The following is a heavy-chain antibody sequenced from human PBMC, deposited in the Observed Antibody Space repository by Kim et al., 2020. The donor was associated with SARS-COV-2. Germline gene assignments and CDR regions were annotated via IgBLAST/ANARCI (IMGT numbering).Heavy chain of an antibody. CDR1: GYTFTSYA. CDR3: ARVDPSYYYDSSGYYYFDY. Sequence: ASVKVSCKASGYTFTSYAMNWVRQAPGQGLEWMGWINTNTGNPTYAQGFTGRFVFSLDTSVSTAYLQISSLKAEDTAVYYCARVDPSYYYDSSGYYYFDYWGQGTLVTVSS. D-gene: IGHD3-22*01. V-gene: IGHV7-4-1*02. CDR2: INTNTGNP. J-gene: IGHJ4*02.